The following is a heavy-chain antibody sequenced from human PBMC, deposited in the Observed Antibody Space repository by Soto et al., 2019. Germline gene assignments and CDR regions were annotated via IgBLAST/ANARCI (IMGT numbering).Heavy chain of an antibody. Sequence: VGSLRLSCTVSGFTFSAFAMYWVRQAPGKGLEWVALISYDGTNEDYAESARGRFTISRDNSKNTLYLDMNSLSAEDSAVYFCAKGVVREPAYFDYWGQGTLVTVSS. V-gene: IGHV3-30*18. CDR3: AKGVVREPAYFDY. J-gene: IGHJ4*02. D-gene: IGHD3-10*01. CDR1: GFTFSAFA. CDR2: ISYDGTNE.